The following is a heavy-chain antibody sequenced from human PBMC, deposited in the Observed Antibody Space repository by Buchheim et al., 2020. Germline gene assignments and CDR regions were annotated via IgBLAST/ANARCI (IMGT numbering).Heavy chain of an antibody. CDR3: AKPRSGWSPFDF. J-gene: IGHJ4*02. D-gene: IGHD6-19*01. Sequence: EVQLLESGGGLVQPGGSLRLSCAASEFTFSSYAMSWVRQAPGKGLEWVSAISGTGGGTYYADSGKGRFTISRDNSKDTLPLQMNSLRAEDTALYYCAKPRSGWSPFDFWGQGTL. CDR1: EFTFSSYA. V-gene: IGHV3-23*01. CDR2: ISGTGGGT.